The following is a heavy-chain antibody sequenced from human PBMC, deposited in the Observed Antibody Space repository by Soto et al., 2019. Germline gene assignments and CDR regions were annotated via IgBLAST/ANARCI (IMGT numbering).Heavy chain of an antibody. D-gene: IGHD3-10*01. Sequence: QVQLVQSGDEVKTPGASAKVSCKASGYTFTSYGINWVRQAPGQGLEWMGWISTYNANIRYAQKFQGRVAMTTDTSTSTAYMELRSLTSDDTAIYYCARRGFVAGGTWYGEDDALYIWGRGTMVTVSS. CDR1: GYTFTSYG. CDR2: ISTYNANI. J-gene: IGHJ3*02. CDR3: ARRGFVAGGTWYGEDDALYI. V-gene: IGHV1-18*01.